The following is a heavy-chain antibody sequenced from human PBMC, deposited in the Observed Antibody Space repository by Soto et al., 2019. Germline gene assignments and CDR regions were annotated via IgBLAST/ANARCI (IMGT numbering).Heavy chain of an antibody. CDR1: GFTFRSFT. Sequence: GGSLRLSCAASGFTFRSFTMNWVRQAPGKGLEWVSTISSNSAYIYYTDALRGRFTISRDNAKSSLHLQMNSLRAEDTAVYYCTRDASRDSSARGWFDPWGPGTLVTVSS. CDR2: ISSNSAYI. CDR3: TRDASRDSSARGWFDP. J-gene: IGHJ5*02. V-gene: IGHV3-21*01. D-gene: IGHD6-13*01.